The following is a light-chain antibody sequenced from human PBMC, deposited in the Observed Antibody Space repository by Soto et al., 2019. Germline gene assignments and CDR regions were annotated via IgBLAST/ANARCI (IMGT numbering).Light chain of an antibody. Sequence: EIVMTQSPATLSVSPGERATPSCRASQSVTIYLAWYQQKPGQAPRLLIYSASTRATGVPARFSGSGSGTEFTLTISSLQSEDFAVYYCQQYNNWPLTFGGGTKVDIK. CDR3: QQYNNWPLT. CDR2: SAS. CDR1: QSVTIY. J-gene: IGKJ4*01. V-gene: IGKV3-15*01.